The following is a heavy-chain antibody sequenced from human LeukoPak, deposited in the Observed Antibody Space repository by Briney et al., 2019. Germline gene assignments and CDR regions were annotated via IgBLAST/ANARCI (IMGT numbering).Heavy chain of an antibody. D-gene: IGHD6-19*01. Sequence: PGGSLRLSCAASGFTFSSYWMHWVRQAPGKGLVWVSRINTDGSSTSYADSVKGRFTISRDNSKNTLYLQMNSLRPEDTAVYFCARDLIGVAGNLDYYYYGMDVWGQGTTVTVSS. CDR2: INTDGSST. CDR3: ARDLIGVAGNLDYYYYGMDV. V-gene: IGHV3-74*01. J-gene: IGHJ6*02. CDR1: GFTFSSYW.